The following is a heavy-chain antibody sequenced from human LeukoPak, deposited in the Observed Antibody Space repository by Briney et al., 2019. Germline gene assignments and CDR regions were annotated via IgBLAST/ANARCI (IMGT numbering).Heavy chain of an antibody. Sequence: GGSLRLSCAASGFTFSSYSMNWVRQAPGKGLEWVSSISSSSYIYYADSVKGRFTISRDNAKNSLYLQMNSLRAEDTAVCYCARVRAYYDSSGYYGLDAFDIWGQGTMVTVSS. CDR2: ISSSSYI. V-gene: IGHV3-21*01. D-gene: IGHD3-22*01. CDR3: ARVRAYYDSSGYYGLDAFDI. J-gene: IGHJ3*02. CDR1: GFTFSSYS.